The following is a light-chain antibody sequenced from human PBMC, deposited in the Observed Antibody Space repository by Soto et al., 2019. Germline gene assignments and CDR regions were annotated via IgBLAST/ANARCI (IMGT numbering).Light chain of an antibody. J-gene: IGKJ2*01. V-gene: IGKV1-33*01. CDR3: QQYDNLPPYT. CDR1: QDITNY. CDR2: YAS. Sequence: DIQMTQSPSSLSASVGDRVTITCQASQDITNYLNWYQQRPGKAPNLLISYASNLETGGPSRFSRSGSCTDFTFTISSRQPEDIAMYYCQQYDNLPPYTFGQGTRLEIK.